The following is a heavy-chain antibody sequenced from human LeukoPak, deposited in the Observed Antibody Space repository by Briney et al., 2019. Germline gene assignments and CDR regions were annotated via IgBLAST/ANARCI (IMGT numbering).Heavy chain of an antibody. J-gene: IGHJ4*02. Sequence: GGSLRLSCAASGFTFSTYSMTWVRQAPGKGLEWVSSISSTGSYIYYADSVKGRFTISRDNSKNTLYLQMNSLRAEDTAVYYCAKDRPNPYCSGGSCYSGLCDYWGQGTLVTVSS. CDR2: ISSTGSYI. CDR3: AKDRPNPYCSGGSCYSGLCDY. D-gene: IGHD2-15*01. V-gene: IGHV3-21*04. CDR1: GFTFSTYS.